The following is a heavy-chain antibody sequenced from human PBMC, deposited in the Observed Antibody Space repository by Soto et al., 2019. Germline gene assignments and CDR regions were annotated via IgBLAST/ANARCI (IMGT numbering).Heavy chain of an antibody. CDR2: IYYSGST. CDR3: ARGGVCTNGVCYTAGFDY. J-gene: IGHJ4*02. V-gene: IGHV4-59*01. CDR1: GGSISSYY. Sequence: SETLSLTCTVSGGSISSYYWSWIRQPPGKGLEWTGYIYYSGSTNYNPSLKSRVTISVDTSKNQFSLKLSSVTAADTAVYYCARGGVCTNGVCYTAGFDYWGQGTLVTVSS. D-gene: IGHD2-8*01.